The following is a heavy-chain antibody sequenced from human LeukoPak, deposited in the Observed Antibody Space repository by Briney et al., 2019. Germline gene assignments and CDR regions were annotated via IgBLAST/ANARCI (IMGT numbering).Heavy chain of an antibody. V-gene: IGHV5-51*01. J-gene: IGHJ4*02. D-gene: IGHD2-15*01. Sequence: GESLKISCKGSGYSFTSYWIGWVRQMPGKGLERMGIIYPGDSDTRYSPSFQGQVTISADKSISTAYLQWSSLKASDTAMYYCARISGYCSGGSCYWIDYWGQGTLVTVSS. CDR2: IYPGDSDT. CDR1: GYSFTSYW. CDR3: ARISGYCSGGSCYWIDY.